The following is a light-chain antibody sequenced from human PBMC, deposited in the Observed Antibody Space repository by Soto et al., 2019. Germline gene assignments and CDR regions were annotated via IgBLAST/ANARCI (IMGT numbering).Light chain of an antibody. CDR1: SSDVGGYNY. V-gene: IGLV2-14*01. CDR2: EVS. CDR3: SSFTSAYTFV. J-gene: IGLJ1*01. Sequence: LAQPASVSGSPGQSIAISCTGTSSDVGGYNYVSWYQQHPGKAPKLLISEVSIRPSGVSDRFSGSKSGNTASLTISGLQTEDEADYYCSSFTSAYTFVFGSGTKVT.